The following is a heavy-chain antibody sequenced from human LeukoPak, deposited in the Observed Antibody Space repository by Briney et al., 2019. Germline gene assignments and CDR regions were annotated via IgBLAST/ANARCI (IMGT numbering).Heavy chain of an antibody. D-gene: IGHD3-3*01. CDR3: ARHIASIFGVLKP. CDR2: ISYSGST. J-gene: IGHJ5*02. Sequence: PSETLSLTCTVSDGSISSSSYYWGWIRQPPGKGLEWIGSISYSGSTYYNSSLKSRVTIPVDTSKNQFSLKLSSVTAADTAVYYCARHIASIFGVLKPWGQGTLVTVSS. V-gene: IGHV4-39*01. CDR1: DGSISSSSYY.